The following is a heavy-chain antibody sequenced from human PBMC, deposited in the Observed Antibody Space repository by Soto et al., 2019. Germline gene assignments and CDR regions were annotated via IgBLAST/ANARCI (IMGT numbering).Heavy chain of an antibody. V-gene: IGHV1-18*01. CDR2: ISAYNGNT. CDR3: ARDPPSSGVVVTAYYYGMDV. CDR1: GYTFTSYG. Sequence: ASVKVSCKASGYTFTSYGISWVRQAPGQGLEWMGWISAYNGNTNYAQKLQGRVTMTTDTSTSTAYMELRSLRSDDTAVYYCARDPPSSGVVVTAYYYGMDVWGQGTTVTVSS. D-gene: IGHD2-21*02. J-gene: IGHJ6*02.